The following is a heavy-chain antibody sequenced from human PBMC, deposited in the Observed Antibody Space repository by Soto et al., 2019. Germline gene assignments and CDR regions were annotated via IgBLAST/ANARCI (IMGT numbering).Heavy chain of an antibody. CDR1: GGSISSYY. Sequence: PSETLSLTCTVSGGSISSYYWSWIRQPPGKGLEWIGYIYYSGSTNYNPSLKSRVTISVDTSKNQFSLKLSSVTAADTAVYYCARHVVEGYSSSSLFDYWGQGTLVTVSS. V-gene: IGHV4-59*08. CDR2: IYYSGST. J-gene: IGHJ4*02. D-gene: IGHD6-6*01. CDR3: ARHVVEGYSSSSLFDY.